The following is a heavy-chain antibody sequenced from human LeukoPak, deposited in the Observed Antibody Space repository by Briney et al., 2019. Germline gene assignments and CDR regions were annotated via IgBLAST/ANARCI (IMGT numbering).Heavy chain of an antibody. CDR3: ARGTNMVRGVIRRPLSFDP. J-gene: IGHJ5*02. CDR2: IYTSGST. Sequence: SETLSLTCTVSGDSIRSYHWSWIRQPAGKGLEWIGRIYTSGSTNYNPSLQSRVTISVDASKNQFSLKLSSVTAADTAVYYCARGTNMVRGVIRRPLSFDPWGQGTLVTVSS. V-gene: IGHV4-4*07. CDR1: GDSIRSYH. D-gene: IGHD3-10*01.